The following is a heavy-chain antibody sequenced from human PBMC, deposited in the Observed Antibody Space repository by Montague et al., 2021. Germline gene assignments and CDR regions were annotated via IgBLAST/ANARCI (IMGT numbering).Heavy chain of an antibody. J-gene: IGHJ6*03. CDR1: GGSISSFY. CDR2: IYYSGSAGGTT. CDR3: ARERDRYYYMDI. Sequence: SETLSLTCTVSGGSISSFYWSWIRQPPEKGLELIAYIYYSGSAGGTTNYNPSLKSRVTISVDSSKNQLSLQLTSVTTADTAVYYCARERDRYYYMDIWGKGTTITVSS. V-gene: IGHV4-59*13.